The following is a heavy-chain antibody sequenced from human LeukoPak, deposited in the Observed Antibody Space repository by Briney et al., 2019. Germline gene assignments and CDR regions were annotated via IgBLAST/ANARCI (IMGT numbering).Heavy chain of an antibody. Sequence: PSETLSLTCAVYGGSFSGYYWSWIRRPPGKGLEWIGEIHHSGSTNYNPSLKSRVTISVDTSKNQFSLKLRSVTPADTAVYYCARDDDDYPYDDWGQGTLVTVS. CDR1: GGSFSGYY. J-gene: IGHJ1*01. CDR2: IHHSGST. D-gene: IGHD4-11*01. V-gene: IGHV4-34*01. CDR3: ARDDDDYPYDD.